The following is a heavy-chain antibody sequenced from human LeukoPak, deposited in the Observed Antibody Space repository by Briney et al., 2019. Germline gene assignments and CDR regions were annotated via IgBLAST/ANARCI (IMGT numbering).Heavy chain of an antibody. J-gene: IGHJ6*03. V-gene: IGHV3-30*02. CDR1: GFTFSSYG. Sequence: PGGSLRLSCAASGFTFSSYGMHSVRPAPGKGLERVAFIRYDGSNKYYADSVKGRFNISRDNSKNTLYLQMNSLRAEDTAVYYCARTPRGDFWSGYFYYYYYMDVWG. CDR3: ARTPRGDFWSGYFYYYYYMDV. CDR2: IRYDGSNK. D-gene: IGHD3-3*01.